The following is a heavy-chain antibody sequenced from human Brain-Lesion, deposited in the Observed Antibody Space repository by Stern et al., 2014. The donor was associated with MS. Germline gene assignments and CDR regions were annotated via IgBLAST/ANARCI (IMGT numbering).Heavy chain of an antibody. CDR2: IFNSGST. J-gene: IGHJ6*02. CDR1: GGSISSGGYY. CDR3: ARGRVVPGFQYYATDV. V-gene: IGHV4-61*02. D-gene: IGHD2-2*01. Sequence: QVQLLESGPGLVKPSQTLSLSCTVSGGSISSGGYYWSWIRQPAGKGLEWIGRIFNSGSTSSNTPLKSRGTNPIVQTQNTFSLRLNPMTAADTAVYYCARGRVVPGFQYYATDVWGQGTTVIVSS.